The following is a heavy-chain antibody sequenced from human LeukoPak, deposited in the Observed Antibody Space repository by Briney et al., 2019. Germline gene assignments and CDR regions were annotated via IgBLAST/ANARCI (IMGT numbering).Heavy chain of an antibody. CDR3: PKAIYSYGFFHY. J-gene: IGHJ4*02. CDR2: ISGSGGAT. V-gene: IGHV3-23*01. CDR1: GFTSSSYS. D-gene: IGHD5-18*01. Sequence: GGSLSPSRAASGFTSSSYSMSWGRQAPGKGLEWASAISGSGGATYYEDSVKGRFTISRDNSKDKLYLLLNSLRAEDTAVYYCPKAIYSYGFFHYWCQGKLVTVSS.